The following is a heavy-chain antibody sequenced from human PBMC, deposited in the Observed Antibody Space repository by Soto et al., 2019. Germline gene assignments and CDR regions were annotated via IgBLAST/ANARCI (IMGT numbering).Heavy chain of an antibody. V-gene: IGHV4-39*01. D-gene: IGHD3-9*01. CDR1: DDSINSDKDY. CDR3: ARLEGLATISYYFDF. J-gene: IGHJ4*02. CDR2: IYYRGNA. Sequence: QLQLQESGPGLVKPSETLSLTCSVSDDSINSDKDYWGWIRQPPGKGMEWIGSIYYRGNAYYNPSLQSRVAISLDKSKGPFSLKLNSVTAAASAVYFCARLEGLATISYYFDFVGPGALVTVSS.